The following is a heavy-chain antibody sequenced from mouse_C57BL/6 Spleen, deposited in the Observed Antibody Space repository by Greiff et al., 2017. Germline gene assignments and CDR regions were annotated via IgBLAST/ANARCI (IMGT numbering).Heavy chain of an antibody. J-gene: IGHJ4*01. V-gene: IGHV5-4*03. CDR1: GFTFSSYA. D-gene: IGHD1-1*01. CDR2: ISDGGSYT. Sequence: EVKLMESGGGLVKPGGSLTLSCAASGFTFSSYAMSWVRQTPEKRLEWVATISDGGSYTYYPDNVKGRFTISRDNAKNNLYLQMSHLKSEYTAMYYCARGGHYFVSSYDGYYAMDYWGQGTSVTVSS. CDR3: ARGGHYFVSSYDGYYAMDY.